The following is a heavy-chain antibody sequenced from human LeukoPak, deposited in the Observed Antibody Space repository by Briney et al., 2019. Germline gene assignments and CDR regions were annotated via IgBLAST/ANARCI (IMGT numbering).Heavy chain of an antibody. CDR2: INHSGST. J-gene: IGHJ3*02. V-gene: IGHV4-34*01. D-gene: IGHD3-10*01. CDR1: GGSFSGYY. Sequence: SETLSLTCAVYGGSFSGYYWSWIRQPPGKGLEWIGEINHSGSTNYNPSLKSRVTISVDTSKNQFSLKLSSVTAADTAVYHCARHRLLLLWFGELLFSAFDIWGQGTMVTVSS. CDR3: ARHRLLLLWFGELLFSAFDI.